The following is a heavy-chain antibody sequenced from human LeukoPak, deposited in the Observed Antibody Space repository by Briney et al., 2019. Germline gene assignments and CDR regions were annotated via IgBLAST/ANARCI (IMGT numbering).Heavy chain of an antibody. Sequence: PGASVTVSCKPSGYTFSSFAISWVRQAPGQGVEWMGWISTNTGNTNYAQKFRGRVTVTTDTSATTAYMELRSLTSDNTAVYYCTKRTSTLDDPWGQGTLVTVSS. CDR1: GYTFSSFA. J-gene: IGHJ5*02. V-gene: IGHV1-18*01. D-gene: IGHD1-1*01. CDR2: ISTNTGNT. CDR3: TKRTSTLDDP.